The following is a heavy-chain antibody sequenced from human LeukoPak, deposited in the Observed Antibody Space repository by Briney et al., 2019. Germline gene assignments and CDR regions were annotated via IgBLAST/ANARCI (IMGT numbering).Heavy chain of an antibody. Sequence: SRVTISVDTSKNQFSLKLSSVTAADTAVYYCARGYYGSGGFFDYWGQGTLVTVSS. CDR3: ARGYYGSGGFFDY. J-gene: IGHJ4*02. V-gene: IGHV4-59*09. D-gene: IGHD3-10*01.